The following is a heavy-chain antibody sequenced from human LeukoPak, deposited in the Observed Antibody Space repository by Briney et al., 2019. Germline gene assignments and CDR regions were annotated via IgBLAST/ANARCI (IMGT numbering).Heavy chain of an antibody. V-gene: IGHV1-3*01. J-gene: IGHJ5*02. D-gene: IGHD1-26*01. CDR2: INAGNGNT. Sequence: ASVKVSCKASGYTFICYAIHWVRQAPGQRLEWMGWINAGNGNTKYSQKFQGRVTITRDTSASAAYMELSSLRSEDTAVYYCARDYSGSYNWFDPWGQGTLVTVSS. CDR1: GYTFICYA. CDR3: ARDYSGSYNWFDP.